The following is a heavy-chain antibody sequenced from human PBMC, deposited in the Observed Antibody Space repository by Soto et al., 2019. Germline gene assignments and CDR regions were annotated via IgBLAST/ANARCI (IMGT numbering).Heavy chain of an antibody. CDR1: GFTFSDYY. D-gene: IGHD4-17*01. Sequence: QVQLVESGGGLVKPGGSLRLSCAASGFTFSDYYMSWIRQAPGKGLEWVSYISSSGSTIYYADSVKGRFTISRDNAKNSLYLQMNSLRAEDRAVYYCARDLTVTTYYYYGMDVWGQGTTVTVSS. V-gene: IGHV3-11*01. CDR2: ISSSGSTI. J-gene: IGHJ6*02. CDR3: ARDLTVTTYYYYGMDV.